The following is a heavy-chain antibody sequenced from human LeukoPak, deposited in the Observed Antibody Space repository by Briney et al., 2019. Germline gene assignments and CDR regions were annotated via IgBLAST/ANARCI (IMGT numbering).Heavy chain of an antibody. V-gene: IGHV3-23*01. CDR3: AKAGGYGHYYYYGMDV. Sequence: GGSLRLSCAASGFTFSSYGMHWVRQAPGKGLEWVSAISGSGGSTYYADSVKGRFTISRDNSKNTLYLQMNSLRAEDTAVYYCAKAGGYGHYYYYGMDVWGQGTTVTVSS. CDR1: GFTFSSYG. J-gene: IGHJ6*02. D-gene: IGHD5-18*01. CDR2: ISGSGGST.